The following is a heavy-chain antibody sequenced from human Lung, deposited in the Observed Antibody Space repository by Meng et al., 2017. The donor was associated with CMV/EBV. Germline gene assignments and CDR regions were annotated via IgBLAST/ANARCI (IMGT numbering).Heavy chain of an antibody. D-gene: IGHD5-12*01. Sequence: GGSLRLXXAASGFTFSSYSMNWVRQAPGKGLEWVSSISSSSSYIYYADSVKGRFTISRDNAKNSLYLQMNSLRAEDTAVYYCARDLRGYSGYDYPYYYYGMDVWGQETXVNVYS. V-gene: IGHV3-21*01. CDR3: ARDLRGYSGYDYPYYYYGMDV. CDR2: ISSSSSYI. J-gene: IGHJ6*02. CDR1: GFTFSSYS.